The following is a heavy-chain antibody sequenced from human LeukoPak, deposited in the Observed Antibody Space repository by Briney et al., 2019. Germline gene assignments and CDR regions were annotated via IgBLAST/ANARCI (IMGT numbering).Heavy chain of an antibody. Sequence: SETLSLTCAVYGGSFSAYYWSWIRQPPGKGLEWIGEIYHSGITSYNPSLKSRVTISVDTSKNQFSLKLSSVTAADTAVYYCARRPTRYEYQPLLFQEMYYLDYWGQGTLVTVDS. CDR1: GGSFSAYY. D-gene: IGHD2-21*02. J-gene: IGHJ4*02. CDR3: ARRPTRYEYQPLLFQEMYYLDY. CDR2: IYHSGIT. V-gene: IGHV4-34*01.